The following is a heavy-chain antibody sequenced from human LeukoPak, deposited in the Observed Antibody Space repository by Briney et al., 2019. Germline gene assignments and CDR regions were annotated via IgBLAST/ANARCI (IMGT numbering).Heavy chain of an antibody. J-gene: IGHJ3*02. D-gene: IGHD2-21*02. CDR1: GGTFSSYA. Sequence: GASVKVSCKASGGTFSSYAISWVRQAPGQGLEWMGIINPSGGSTSYAQKVQGRVTMTRDTSTSTVYMELSSLRSEDTAVYYCASALVNCGGDCYSVFAAFDIWGQGTMVTVSS. CDR3: ASALVNCGGDCYSVFAAFDI. CDR2: INPSGGST. V-gene: IGHV1-46*01.